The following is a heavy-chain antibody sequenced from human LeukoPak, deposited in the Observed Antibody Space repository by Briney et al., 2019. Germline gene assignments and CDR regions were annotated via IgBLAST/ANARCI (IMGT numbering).Heavy chain of an antibody. Sequence: GASVTVSCKASGGTFSSYAISWVRQAPGQGLEWMGRIIPILGIANYAQRFQGRVTITADKSTSTAYMELSSLRSEDTAVYYCARNLYGGNFDYWGQGTLVTVSS. CDR3: ARNLYGGNFDY. CDR2: IIPILGIA. V-gene: IGHV1-69*04. J-gene: IGHJ4*02. CDR1: GGTFSSYA. D-gene: IGHD2-15*01.